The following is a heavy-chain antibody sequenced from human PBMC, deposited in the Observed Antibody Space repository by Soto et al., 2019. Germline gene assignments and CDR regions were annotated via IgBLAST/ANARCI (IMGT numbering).Heavy chain of an antibody. CDR2: IYSGGST. V-gene: IGHV3-53*01. CDR1: GFTVSSNY. J-gene: IGHJ5*02. Sequence: GGSLRLSCAASGFTVSSNYMSWVRQAPGKGLEWVSVIYSGGSTYYADSVKGRFTISRDNSKNTLYLQMNSLRAEDTAVYYCARKSPRYNWFDPWGQGTLVTVSS. CDR3: ARKSPRYNWFDP.